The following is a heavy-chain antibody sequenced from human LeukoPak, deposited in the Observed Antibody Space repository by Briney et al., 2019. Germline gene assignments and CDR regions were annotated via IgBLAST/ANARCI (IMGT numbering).Heavy chain of an antibody. D-gene: IGHD6-6*01. CDR1: GAPISSSSYY. Sequence: PSETLSLTCTVSGAPISSSSYYWGWIRQPPGKGLEWIGSIYYSGSTYYSPSLKSRITISRDTSKKQFSLKVNSVTAADTAVYYCARSPDSSIFDIWGQGTMVTVSS. CDR2: IYYSGST. V-gene: IGHV4-39*01. CDR3: ARSPDSSIFDI. J-gene: IGHJ3*02.